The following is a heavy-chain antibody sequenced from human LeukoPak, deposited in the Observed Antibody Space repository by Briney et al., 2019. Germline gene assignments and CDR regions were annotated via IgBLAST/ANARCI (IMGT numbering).Heavy chain of an antibody. Sequence: ASVKVSCKASGYTFTGYYMHWVRQAPGQGLEWMGWINPNSGGTNYAQKFQGRVTMTRDTSISTAYMELSRLRSDDTAVYYCARASPITIFGVVKYYLDYWGQGTLVTVSS. V-gene: IGHV1-2*02. D-gene: IGHD3-3*01. J-gene: IGHJ4*02. CDR3: ARASPITIFGVVKYYLDY. CDR2: INPNSGGT. CDR1: GYTFTGYY.